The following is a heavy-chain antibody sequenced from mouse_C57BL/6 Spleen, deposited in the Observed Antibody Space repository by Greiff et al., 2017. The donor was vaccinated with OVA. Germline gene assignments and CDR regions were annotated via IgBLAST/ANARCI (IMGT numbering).Heavy chain of an antibody. CDR1: GFTFSSYA. V-gene: IGHV5-4*03. Sequence: EVKLVESGGGLVKPGGSLKLSCAASGFTFSSYAMSWVRQTPEKRLEWVATISDGGSYTYYPDNVKGRFTISRDNAKNNLYLQMSHLKSEDTAMYYCAREVTRAMDYWGQGTSVTVSS. CDR2: ISDGGSYT. CDR3: AREVTRAMDY. D-gene: IGHD2-2*01. J-gene: IGHJ4*01.